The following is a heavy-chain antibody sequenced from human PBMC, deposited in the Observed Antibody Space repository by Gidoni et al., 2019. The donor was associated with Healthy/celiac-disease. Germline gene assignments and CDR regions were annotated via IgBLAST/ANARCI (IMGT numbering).Heavy chain of an antibody. V-gene: IGHV3-23*01. Sequence: EVQLLESGGGLVQPGGSLRLSCAASGFTFSSYAMSWVRQAPGKGLEWVSAMSGSGGSTYYADSVKGRFTISRDNSKNTLYLQMNSLRAEDTAVYYCEKGWYVVVTTYYYDYWGQGTLVTVSS. D-gene: IGHD4-17*01. CDR1: GFTFSSYA. J-gene: IGHJ4*02. CDR2: MSGSGGST. CDR3: EKGWYVVVTTYYYDY.